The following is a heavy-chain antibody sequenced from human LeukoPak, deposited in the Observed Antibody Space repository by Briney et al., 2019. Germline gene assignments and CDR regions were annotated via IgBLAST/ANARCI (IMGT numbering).Heavy chain of an antibody. CDR1: GFIFNSYW. D-gene: IGHD6-13*01. J-gene: IGHJ4*02. V-gene: IGHV3-74*01. Sequence: GGSLRLSCAASGFIFNSYWMHWVRHAPGKGLVWVSRIFSDGSSTTYADSVRGRFTTSRDNAENTVYLQMNSLRAEDTAVYYCAREGVGSSRWYGRGAFDFWGQGVLVTVSS. CDR2: IFSDGSST. CDR3: AREGVGSSRWYGRGAFDF.